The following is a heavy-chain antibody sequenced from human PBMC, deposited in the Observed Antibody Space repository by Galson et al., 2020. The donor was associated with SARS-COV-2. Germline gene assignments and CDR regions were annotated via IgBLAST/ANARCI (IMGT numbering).Heavy chain of an antibody. CDR3: AKVSPQFQLVYDWWCEL. Sequence: GGSLRLSCAASGFTFNNFAIHWVRQAPGKGLEWLALISSVGSIQVYADTVKGRSSISRDTSKNTVYLQMSSLRPEDTAIYYCAKVSPQFQLVYDWWCELWGRGTLVPVSS. D-gene: IGHD2-21*01. V-gene: IGHV3-30*14. CDR1: GFTFNNFA. CDR2: ISSVGSIQ. J-gene: IGHJ2*01.